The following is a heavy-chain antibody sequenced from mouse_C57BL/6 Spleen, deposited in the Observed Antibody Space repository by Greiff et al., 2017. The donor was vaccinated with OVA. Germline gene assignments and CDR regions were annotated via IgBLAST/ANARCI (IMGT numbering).Heavy chain of an antibody. CDR2: IWSGGST. J-gene: IGHJ4*01. V-gene: IGHV2-2*01. Sequence: VKLQESGPGLVQPSQSLSITCTVSGFSLTSYGVHWVRQSPGKGLEWLGVIWSGGSTDYNAAFISRLSISKDNSKSQVFFKMNSLQADDTAIYYCARRGWDDAMDYWGQGTSVTVSS. CDR1: GFSLTSYG. CDR3: ARRGWDDAMDY. D-gene: IGHD4-1*01.